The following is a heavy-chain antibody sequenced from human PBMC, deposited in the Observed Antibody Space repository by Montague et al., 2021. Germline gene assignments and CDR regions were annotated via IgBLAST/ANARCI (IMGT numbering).Heavy chain of an antibody. J-gene: IGHJ5*02. CDR2: ITSGGST. CDR1: GFPFSSYA. V-gene: IGHV3-23*01. D-gene: IGHD4-17*01. Sequence: SLRLSCAASGFPFSSYAMSWVRQAPGKGLKWVSSITSGGSTYYSDSVADRFTISRDNSKNTLYLQLNSLRAADTAVDYCTKDQDDYVDYVGWVDTWGQGTLVTVSS. CDR3: TKDQDDYVDYVGWVDT.